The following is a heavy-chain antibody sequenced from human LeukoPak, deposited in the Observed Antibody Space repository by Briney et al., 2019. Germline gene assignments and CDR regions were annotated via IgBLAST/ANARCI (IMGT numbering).Heavy chain of an antibody. J-gene: IGHJ3*02. CDR2: IYYSGST. D-gene: IGHD3-10*01. CDR3: ARRWFGELLAFDI. CDR1: GGSISSGGYY. Sequence: SQTLSLTCTVSGGSISSGGYYWSWIRQHPGKGLEWIGYIYYSGSTYYSPSLKSRVTISVDTSKNQFSLKLSSVTAADTAVYYCARRWFGELLAFDIWGQGTMVTVSS. V-gene: IGHV4-31*03.